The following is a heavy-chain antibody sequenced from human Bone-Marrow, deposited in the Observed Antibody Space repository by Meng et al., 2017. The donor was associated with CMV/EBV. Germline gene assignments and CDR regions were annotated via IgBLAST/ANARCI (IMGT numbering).Heavy chain of an antibody. J-gene: IGHJ4*02. V-gene: IGHV3-48*03. CDR2: ISSGATNT. CDR3: ARDTRWFGLAF. CDR1: GFIFSSYE. Sequence: GESLKISCVASGFIFSSYEMTWVRQAPGKGLEWLAHISSGATNTYHADSVKDRFTISRDNAKNSLYLQMNSLSDEDTAVYYCARDTRWFGLAFWGQGTLVTVAS. D-gene: IGHD3-10*01.